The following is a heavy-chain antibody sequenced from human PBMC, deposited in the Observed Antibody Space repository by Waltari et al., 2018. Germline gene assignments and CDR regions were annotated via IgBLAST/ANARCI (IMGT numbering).Heavy chain of an antibody. J-gene: IGHJ4*02. CDR3: VRGGWLDS. V-gene: IGHV3-23*01. CDR2: ISVGGGST. Sequence: EVQLLESGGGLVLPGGSLRLSCAASGFTFSNYAMRWVRQAPGKGLEWVSAISVGGGSTNYADSVKGRFTISRDISKNTLYLQMNNLRVEDTAVYYCVRGGWLDSWGQGTLVIVSS. D-gene: IGHD2-15*01. CDR1: GFTFSNYA.